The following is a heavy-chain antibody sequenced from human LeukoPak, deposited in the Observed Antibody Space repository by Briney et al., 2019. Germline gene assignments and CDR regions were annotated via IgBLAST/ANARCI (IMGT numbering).Heavy chain of an antibody. CDR2: ISSSGSTI. Sequence: GGSLRLSCAASGFTFSDYYMSWIRQAPGKGLEWVSYISSSGSTIYYADSVKGRFTTSRDNAKNSLYLQMNSLRAEDTAVYYCAKAAAGFNWYYYGMDVWGQGTTVTVSS. V-gene: IGHV3-11*01. CDR1: GFTFSDYY. CDR3: AKAAAGFNWYYYGMDV. J-gene: IGHJ6*02. D-gene: IGHD6-13*01.